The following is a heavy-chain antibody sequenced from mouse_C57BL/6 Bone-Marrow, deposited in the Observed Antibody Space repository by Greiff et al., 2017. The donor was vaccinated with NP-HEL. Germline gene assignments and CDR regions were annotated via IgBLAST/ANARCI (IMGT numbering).Heavy chain of an antibody. CDR3: ARESLRGWFAF. J-gene: IGHJ3*01. CDR1: GYTFTSYW. V-gene: IGHV1-69*01. D-gene: IGHD2-12*01. CDR2: IYPSDSYT. Sequence: QVQLQQPGAELVMPGASVKLSCKASGYTFTSYWMHWVKQRPGQGLEWIGEIYPSDSYTNYNEKFKGKSTLTADKSSSTAYMQLSSLTSEDSAVYDCARESLRGWFAFGDRGTGITVTA.